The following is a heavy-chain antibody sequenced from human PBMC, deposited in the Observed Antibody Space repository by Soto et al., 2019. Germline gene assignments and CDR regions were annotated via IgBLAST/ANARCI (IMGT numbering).Heavy chain of an antibody. V-gene: IGHV4-59*08. Sequence: PSETLSLTCTVSGGSISSYYWSWIRQPPGKGLEWIGYIYYSGSTNYNPSLKSRVTISVDTSKNQFSLKLSSVTAADTAVYYCARLSAVAGTYYFDYWGQGTLVTSPQ. D-gene: IGHD6-19*01. J-gene: IGHJ4*02. CDR3: ARLSAVAGTYYFDY. CDR1: GGSISSYY. CDR2: IYYSGST.